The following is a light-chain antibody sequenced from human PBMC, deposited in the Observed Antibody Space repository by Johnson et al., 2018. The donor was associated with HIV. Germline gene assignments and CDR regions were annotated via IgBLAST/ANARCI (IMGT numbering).Light chain of an antibody. CDR2: DNN. CDR1: SSNIGNNY. CDR3: GTWDSSLTTSYV. V-gene: IGLV1-51*01. Sequence: QSVLTQPPSVSAAPGQKVTISCSGSSSNIGNNYVSWYQQLPGTAPKLLIYDNNKRPSGIPDRFSASKSGASATLGITGLQTGDEADYYCGTWDSSLTTSYVFGTGTKVIVV. J-gene: IGLJ1*01.